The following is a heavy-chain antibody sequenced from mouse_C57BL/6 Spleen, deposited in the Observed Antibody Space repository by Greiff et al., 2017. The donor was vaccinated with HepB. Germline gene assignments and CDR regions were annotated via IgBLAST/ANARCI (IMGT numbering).Heavy chain of an antibody. Sequence: VQLKESGPELVKPGASVKISCKASGYSFTGYYMNWVKQSPEKSLEWIGEINPSTGGTTYNQKFKAKATLTVDKSSSTAYMQLKSLTSEDSAVYYCAREDSSGSFDYWGQGTTLTVSS. CDR3: AREDSSGSFDY. V-gene: IGHV1-42*01. CDR2: INPSTGGT. J-gene: IGHJ2*01. CDR1: GYSFTGYY. D-gene: IGHD3-2*02.